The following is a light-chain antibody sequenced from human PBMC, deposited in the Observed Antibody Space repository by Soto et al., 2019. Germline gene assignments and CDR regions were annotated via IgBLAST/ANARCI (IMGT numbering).Light chain of an antibody. CDR2: GAS. Sequence: EIVLTQSPATLSVSPGERATLSCRASQSVSSNLVWYQQKPGQAPRLVIYGASTRATGIPARFSGSGSGTEFTLTISSLQSEDFAVYYCQHYNKLPLTFGGGAKVEIK. CDR1: QSVSSN. CDR3: QHYNKLPLT. V-gene: IGKV3-15*01. J-gene: IGKJ4*01.